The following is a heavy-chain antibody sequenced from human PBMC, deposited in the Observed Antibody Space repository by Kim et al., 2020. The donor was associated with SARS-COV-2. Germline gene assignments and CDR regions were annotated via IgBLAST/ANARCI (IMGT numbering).Heavy chain of an antibody. CDR3: ARLDSSSWYPTY. V-gene: IGHV5-10-1*01. D-gene: IGHD6-13*01. Sequence: GESPKISCKGSGYSFTSYWISWVRQMPGKGLEWMGRIDPSDSYTNYSPSFQGHVTISADKSISTAYLQWSSLKASDTAMYYCARLDSSSWYPTYWGQGTLVTVSS. CDR2: IDPSDSYT. J-gene: IGHJ4*02. CDR1: GYSFTSYW.